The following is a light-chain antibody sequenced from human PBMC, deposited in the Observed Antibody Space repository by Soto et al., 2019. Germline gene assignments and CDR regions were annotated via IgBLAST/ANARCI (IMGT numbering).Light chain of an antibody. J-gene: IGKJ3*01. Sequence: EIVLTQSPGTLSLSPGERATLSCRASQSVSSSYLAWYQQKPGQAPRLRIYGASSRATGIPDRFSGSGSGTDFTLTISRLEPEDFAVYYCQQYGSSPGFTFCPGTKVDIK. CDR1: QSVSSSY. CDR3: QQYGSSPGFT. V-gene: IGKV3-20*01. CDR2: GAS.